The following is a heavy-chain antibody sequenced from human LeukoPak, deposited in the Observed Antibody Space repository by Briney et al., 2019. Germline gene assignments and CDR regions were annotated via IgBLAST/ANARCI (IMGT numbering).Heavy chain of an antibody. CDR3: ATEYYDFWSGYNNKGDY. CDR1: GFTFRIHW. J-gene: IGHJ4*02. D-gene: IGHD3-3*01. Sequence: PGGSLRLSCAASGFTFRIHWIHWVRQAPGKGLVWVSRINSDGSSTNYADSVKGRFTISRDNAKNTLYLQMNSLRAEDTAVYYCATEYYDFWSGYNNKGDYWGQGTLVTVSS. CDR2: INSDGSST. V-gene: IGHV3-74*01.